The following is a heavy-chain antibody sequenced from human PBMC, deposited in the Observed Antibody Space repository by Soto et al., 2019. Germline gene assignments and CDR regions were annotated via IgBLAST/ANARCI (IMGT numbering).Heavy chain of an antibody. D-gene: IGHD5-12*01. CDR2: IIPVFAST. CDR3: ATAGFRGTAIQKFAH. Sequence: QVHLVQSGAEVKKPASSVKVSCQASGGTFSTYGITWVRQAPGHGLEWMGAIIPVFASTSSAQLFRGRLSITADEVSSTAYMELSGLTSEDTAIYYCATAGFRGTAIQKFAHWGQGTLVTVS. CDR1: GGTFSTYG. V-gene: IGHV1-69*01. J-gene: IGHJ4*02.